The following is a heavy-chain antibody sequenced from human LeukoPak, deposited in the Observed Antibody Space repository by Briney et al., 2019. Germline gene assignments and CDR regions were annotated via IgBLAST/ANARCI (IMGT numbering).Heavy chain of an antibody. V-gene: IGHV3-20*04. D-gene: IGHD2-21*01. CDR3: ARHPPIPTNYIDY. J-gene: IGHJ4*02. CDR1: GFTFDDYG. Sequence: GGSLRLSCAVSGFTFDDYGMSWVRRAPGKGGEGVSGFNWNGGSTGYADSVKGRFPISRDNAKNSLYLQMNSLRAEHTALYYCARHPPIPTNYIDYWGQGTLVTVSS. CDR2: FNWNGGST.